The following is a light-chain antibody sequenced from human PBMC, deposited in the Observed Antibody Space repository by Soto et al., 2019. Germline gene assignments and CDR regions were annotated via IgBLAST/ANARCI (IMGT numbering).Light chain of an antibody. CDR2: GAS. CDR3: QQYNNWPPVVT. J-gene: IGKJ3*01. V-gene: IGKV3-15*01. Sequence: EIVMTQSPATLSVSPGERATLSCRASQSVSSNSAWYQQKPGQAPRLLIYGASTRATGIPARFSGSGSGTEFTLTISSLQSEDFAVYYCQQYNNWPPVVTFGPGTKVDIK. CDR1: QSVSSN.